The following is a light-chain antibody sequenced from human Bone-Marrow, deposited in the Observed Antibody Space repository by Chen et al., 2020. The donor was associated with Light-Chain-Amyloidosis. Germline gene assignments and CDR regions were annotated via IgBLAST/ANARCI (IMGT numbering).Light chain of an antibody. Sequence: SYVLTQPSSVSVAPGQTATIACGGNNIGSTSVHWYLQTPGEATLLVVYDDSDRPSGIPERLSGSNSGNTATLTISRVEAGDEADYYCQVWDRSSDRPVFGGGTKLTVI. J-gene: IGLJ3*02. CDR2: DDS. V-gene: IGLV3-21*02. CDR3: QVWDRSSDRPV. CDR1: NIGSTS.